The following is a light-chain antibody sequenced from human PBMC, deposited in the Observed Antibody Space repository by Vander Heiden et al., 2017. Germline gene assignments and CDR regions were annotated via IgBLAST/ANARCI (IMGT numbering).Light chain of an antibody. Sequence: QSALTQPRSVSGSPGQSVTISCTGTSSNGGRYDFVSWYQKHPGTAPKVSIYDVTMRPSGVPLCFSGSKSGNTASLTISGLQAEDEADYCCCSYAGNYTYVVGPGTTLTVL. CDR1: SSNGGRYDF. CDR3: CSYAGNYTYV. V-gene: IGLV2-11*01. J-gene: IGLJ1*01. CDR2: DVT.